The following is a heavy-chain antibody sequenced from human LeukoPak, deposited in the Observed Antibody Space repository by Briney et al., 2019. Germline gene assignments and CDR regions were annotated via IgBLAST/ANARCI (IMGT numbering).Heavy chain of an antibody. CDR2: IRSKANSYAT. Sequence: GRSLRLSCAASGFTFSSYAMHWVRQASGKGLEWVGRIRSKANSYATAYAASVKGRFTISRDDSKNTAYLQMNSLKTEDTAVYYCTSQSGSSGPDWGQGTLVTVSS. D-gene: IGHD3-22*01. V-gene: IGHV3-73*01. J-gene: IGHJ4*02. CDR3: TSQSGSSGPD. CDR1: GFTFSSYA.